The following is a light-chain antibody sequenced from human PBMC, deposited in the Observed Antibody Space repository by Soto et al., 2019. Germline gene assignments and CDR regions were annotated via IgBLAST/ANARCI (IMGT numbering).Light chain of an antibody. V-gene: IGKV3-20*01. J-gene: IGKJ4*01. CDR3: QQYGRSPT. CDR2: GAS. Sequence: EIVLTQSPGTLSLSPGERATLSCRASQSISSTYLAWYQKKPGQAPRLLIFGASSRATGIPDRFSGSGSGKDFTLTISRLEPEDFAVYYCQQYGRSPTFGGGTKVEIK. CDR1: QSISSTY.